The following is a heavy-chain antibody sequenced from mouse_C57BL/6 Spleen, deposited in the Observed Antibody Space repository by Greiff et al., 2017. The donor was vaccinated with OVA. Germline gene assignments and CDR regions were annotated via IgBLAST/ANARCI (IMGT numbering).Heavy chain of an antibody. J-gene: IGHJ3*01. D-gene: IGHD1-1*02. Sequence: EVQLQQSGPGLVKPSQSLSLTCSVTGYSITSGYYWNWIRQFPGNKLEWMGYISYDGSNNYNPSLKNRISITRDTSKNQFFLKLNSVTTEDTATYYCAREGGPRFAYWGQGTLVTVSA. CDR2: ISYDGSN. CDR1: GYSITSGYY. V-gene: IGHV3-6*01. CDR3: AREGGPRFAY.